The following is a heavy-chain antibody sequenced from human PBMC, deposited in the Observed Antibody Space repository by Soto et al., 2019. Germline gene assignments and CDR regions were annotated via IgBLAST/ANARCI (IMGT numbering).Heavy chain of an antibody. D-gene: IGHD2-15*01. J-gene: IGHJ6*02. CDR2: IIPGLGTS. Sequence: SVKVSCKASGGTFGGFPISWVRQAPGQGLEWMGEIIPGLGTSKYAQKFQGRVTITADESTSTAYMDLASLRSDDTAVYYCARLSDCSDTTCSDGYYGLDVWGQGTTVTVSS. CDR1: GGTFGGFP. CDR3: ARLSDCSDTTCSDGYYGLDV. V-gene: IGHV1-69*13.